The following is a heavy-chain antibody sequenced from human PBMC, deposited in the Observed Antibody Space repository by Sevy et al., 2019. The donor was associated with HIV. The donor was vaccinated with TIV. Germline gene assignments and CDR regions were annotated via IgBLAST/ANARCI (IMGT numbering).Heavy chain of an antibody. CDR1: GFTLSDYY. Sequence: GGSLRLSCAASGFTLSDYYMSWIRQAPGKGLEWVSYISGDSDDTKYYADSVKGRFTISRDNAKNSVYLQLNSLRAEETAVYYCAGDHVKDGDLGDYYYFAMDLWGQGTTVTVSS. D-gene: IGHD4-17*01. J-gene: IGHJ6*02. CDR3: AGDHVKDGDLGDYYYFAMDL. CDR2: ISGDSDDTK. V-gene: IGHV3-11*01.